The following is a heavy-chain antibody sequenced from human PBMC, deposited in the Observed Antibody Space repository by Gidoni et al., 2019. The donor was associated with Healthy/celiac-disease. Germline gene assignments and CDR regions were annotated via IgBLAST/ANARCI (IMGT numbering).Heavy chain of an antibody. CDR2: ISGSGCSK. CDR3: AKAHIAVAGNFDY. J-gene: IGHJ4*02. Sequence: EVQLLEPGGGLVQPGGSLRLSCAASGFPFSSYAMSWVRQAPGKGLEWVSAISGSGCSKYYADSVKGRFTISRDNSKNTLYLKMNSLRAEDTAVYYCAKAHIAVAGNFDYWGQGTLVTVSS. CDR1: GFPFSSYA. V-gene: IGHV3-23*01. D-gene: IGHD6-19*01.